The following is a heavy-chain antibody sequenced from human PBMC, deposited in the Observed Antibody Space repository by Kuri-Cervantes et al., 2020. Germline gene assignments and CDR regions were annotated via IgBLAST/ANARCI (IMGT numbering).Heavy chain of an antibody. CDR3: ARVFYGSGRLNDAFDI. V-gene: IGHV3-74*01. D-gene: IGHD3-10*01. Sequence: GESLKISCAASGFTFSSYWMHWVRQAPGKGLVWVSRINSDGSSTSYADSVKGRFTISRDNAKNTLYLQMNSLRAEDTAVYYCARVFYGSGRLNDAFDIWGQGTMVTVSS. CDR2: INSDGSST. CDR1: GFTFSSYW. J-gene: IGHJ3*02.